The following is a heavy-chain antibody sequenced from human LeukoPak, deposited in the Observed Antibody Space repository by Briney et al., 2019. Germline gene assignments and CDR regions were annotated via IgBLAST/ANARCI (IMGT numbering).Heavy chain of an antibody. V-gene: IGHV3-48*02. Sequence: GGSLRLSCAASGFTFSSYSMNWVRQAPGKGLEWVSYITSTSGTIHYADSVKGRFTISRDNAKNSLSLEMSSLREEDTAVYFCTRDPHALDFWGRGTLVTVSS. J-gene: IGHJ4*02. CDR2: ITSTSGTI. CDR1: GFTFSSYS. CDR3: TRDPHALDF.